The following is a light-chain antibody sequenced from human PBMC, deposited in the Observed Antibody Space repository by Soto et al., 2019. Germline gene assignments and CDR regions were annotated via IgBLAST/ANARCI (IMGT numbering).Light chain of an antibody. CDR2: HVS. CDR3: SSYTSTSTYV. V-gene: IGLV2-14*01. CDR1: SSDVGGYNY. Sequence: QSALTQPASVSGSPRQSITISCTGTSSDVGGYNYVSWYQQYPGKAPKLMIYHVSNRPSGVSNRFSGSKSGNSASLTISGLQPEDEADYYCSSYTSTSTYVFGTGTKLTVL. J-gene: IGLJ1*01.